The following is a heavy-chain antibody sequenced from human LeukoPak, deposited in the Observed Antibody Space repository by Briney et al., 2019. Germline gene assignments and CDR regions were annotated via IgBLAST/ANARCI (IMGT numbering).Heavy chain of an antibody. CDR3: ARVSGYDFWSGYYTGWFDP. D-gene: IGHD3-3*01. V-gene: IGHV4-59*11. J-gene: IGHJ5*02. Sequence: SETLSLTCTVSGGSISGHYWSCIRQPPGKGLGWVVDIYYSGSTNYNPSLKSRVTISVDTSKNQFSLKLSSVTAADPALYYSARVSGYDFWSGYYTGWFDPWGQGTLVTVSS. CDR1: GGSISGHY. CDR2: IYYSGST.